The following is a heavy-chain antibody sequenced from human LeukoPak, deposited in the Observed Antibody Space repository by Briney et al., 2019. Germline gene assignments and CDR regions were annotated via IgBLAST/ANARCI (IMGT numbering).Heavy chain of an antibody. D-gene: IGHD3-22*01. CDR2: IYYSGST. J-gene: IGHJ4*02. Sequence: KPSETLSLTCTGSGGSISSYYWSWLRQPPGKGLEGGGYIYYSGSTNYNPSLKSRVTISVDTSKNQFSLKLSSVTAADTAVYYCARAHSSGYFPFDYWGQGTLVTVSS. CDR1: GGSISSYY. CDR3: ARAHSSGYFPFDY. V-gene: IGHV4-59*01.